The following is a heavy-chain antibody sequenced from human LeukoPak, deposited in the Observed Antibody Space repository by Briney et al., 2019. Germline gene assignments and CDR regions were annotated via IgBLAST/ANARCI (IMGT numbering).Heavy chain of an antibody. Sequence: GGSLRLSCAASGFTFSSYAMHWVRQAPGKGLEWVAVISYDGSNKYYADSVKGRFTISRDNSKNTLYLQMSSLRAEDTAVYYCAREGYSSGWYYYYYGMDVWGQGTTVTVSS. V-gene: IGHV3-30*04. J-gene: IGHJ6*02. CDR3: AREGYSSGWYYYYYGMDV. CDR2: ISYDGSNK. D-gene: IGHD6-19*01. CDR1: GFTFSSYA.